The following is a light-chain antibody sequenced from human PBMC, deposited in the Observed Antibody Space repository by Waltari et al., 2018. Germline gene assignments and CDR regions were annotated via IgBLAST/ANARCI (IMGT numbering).Light chain of an antibody. J-gene: IGLJ2*01. CDR1: SSNIRQNS. CDR3: AAWDDSLGVWI. V-gene: IGLV1-47*01. CDR2: GND. Sequence: QSVLTQPPSASGTPGQRVTISCSGSSSNIRQNSVYWHQQLPGTAPKLLISGNDQRPSGVPDRFSGSKSGTSASLAISGLRSEDEADYYCAAWDDSLGVWIFGGGTKLTVL.